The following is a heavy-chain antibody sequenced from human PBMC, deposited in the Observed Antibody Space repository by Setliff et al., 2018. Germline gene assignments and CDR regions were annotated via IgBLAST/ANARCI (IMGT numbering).Heavy chain of an antibody. V-gene: IGHV1-2*02. CDR2: INPNNGDT. D-gene: IGHD5-12*01. CDR1: GYTFTGYY. CDR3: ARQPMDTIMVTFDS. J-gene: IGHJ4*02. Sequence: ASVKVSCKASGYTFTGYYFHWVRQAPGQGLEWMGWINPNNGDTKSAQKFQGRLTMTRDTSISTAYMELSSLRSDDTAVYYCARQPMDTIMVTFDSWGPGTLVTVS.